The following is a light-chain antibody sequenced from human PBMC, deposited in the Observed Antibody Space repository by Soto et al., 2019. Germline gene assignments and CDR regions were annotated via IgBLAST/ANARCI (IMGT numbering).Light chain of an antibody. Sequence: QSALTQPRSVSGSPGQSVTISCTGTSSDVGGYNYVSWYQQHPGKAPKLMIYDVSKRPSGVPDRFSGSKSGNTASLTISGLQAEDEADYYYCSYAGSYTYVLGTGTKLTLL. CDR3: CSYAGSYTYV. CDR2: DVS. V-gene: IGLV2-11*01. CDR1: SSDVGGYNY. J-gene: IGLJ1*01.